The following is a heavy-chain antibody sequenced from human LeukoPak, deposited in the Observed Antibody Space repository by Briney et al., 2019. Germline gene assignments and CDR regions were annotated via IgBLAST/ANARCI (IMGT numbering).Heavy chain of an antibody. Sequence: GGSLRLSCAASGFTFSGFWMSWVRQTPGKGVGWVANINQDGREKYYEDSVKGRSTISRDNGKSSLYLQMNSLRAEDTAVYYCARDQVEPEDWGQGTLVTVSS. D-gene: IGHD1-1*01. J-gene: IGHJ4*02. CDR1: GFTFSGFW. V-gene: IGHV3-7*01. CDR3: ARDQVEPED. CDR2: INQDGREK.